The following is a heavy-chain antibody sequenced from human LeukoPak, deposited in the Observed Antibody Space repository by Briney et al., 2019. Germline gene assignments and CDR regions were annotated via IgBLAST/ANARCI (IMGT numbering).Heavy chain of an antibody. CDR2: IYYSGST. D-gene: IGHD2-15*01. J-gene: IGHJ6*02. CDR1: GGSISSYY. Sequence: SETLSLTCTVSGGSISSYYWSWIRQPPGKGLEWIGYIYYSGSTNYNPSLKSRVTISVDTSKNQFSLKLSSVTAADTAVYYCVGRSGCSCYSSGMDVWGQGTTVTVSS. CDR3: VGRSGCSCYSSGMDV. V-gene: IGHV4-59*08.